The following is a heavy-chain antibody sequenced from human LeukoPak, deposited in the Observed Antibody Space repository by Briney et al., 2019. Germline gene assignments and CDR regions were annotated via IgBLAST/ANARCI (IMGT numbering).Heavy chain of an antibody. V-gene: IGHV1-69*04. J-gene: IGHJ4*02. CDR3: ARVSTVTRRGRNYFDY. CDR2: IIPILGIA. D-gene: IGHD4-17*01. CDR1: GGTFSSYA. Sequence: SVKVSCKASGGTFSSYAISWGRQAPGQGLEWVGGIIPILGIANYAQKFQGRGTITADKSTSPAYMEPSSLRSEATAVYYCARVSTVTRRGRNYFDYWGQGTLVTVSS.